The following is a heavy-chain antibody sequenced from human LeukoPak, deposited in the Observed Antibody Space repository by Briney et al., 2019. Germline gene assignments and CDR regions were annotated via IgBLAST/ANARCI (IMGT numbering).Heavy chain of an antibody. D-gene: IGHD2-8*01. CDR1: GGSISSHNSF. Sequence: PSETLSLTCTVSGGSISSHNSFWGWIRQPPGKGLEWIGSISYSGNTYYNPSLKSRVTISVDMSKNQFSLQLSSVTAADTAVYYCGRGERGVDYWGQGTLVTVSS. CDR2: ISYSGNT. J-gene: IGHJ4*02. CDR3: GRGERGVDY. V-gene: IGHV4-39*07.